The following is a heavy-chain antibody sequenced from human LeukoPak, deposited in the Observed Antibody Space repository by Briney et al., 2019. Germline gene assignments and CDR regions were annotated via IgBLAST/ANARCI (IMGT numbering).Heavy chain of an antibody. J-gene: IGHJ4*02. CDR2: ITGGGGST. Sequence: GGSLRLSCAASGFTFSNYATSWVRQAPGKGLEWVSVITGGGGSTYYADSVKGRFTISRDDSKNTLYLQMNSLRAEDTAVYYCAKEQGYCSTTRCYNGPDYWGQGTLVTVSS. V-gene: IGHV3-23*01. D-gene: IGHD2-2*02. CDR1: GFTFSNYA. CDR3: AKEQGYCSTTRCYNGPDY.